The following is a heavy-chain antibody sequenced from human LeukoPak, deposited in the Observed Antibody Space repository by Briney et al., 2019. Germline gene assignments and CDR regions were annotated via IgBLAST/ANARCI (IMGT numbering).Heavy chain of an antibody. V-gene: IGHV3-69-1*01. CDR3: LLQMTYGELSDPDF. CDR1: DFVFSDHY. D-gene: IGHD3-16*02. Sequence: GGSLRLSCAASDFVFSDHYMSWVRQAPGKGLEWVSSSGTRSGTKYYADSVMGRFTISRDSAMNSVSLQINSLRAEDTAVYYCLLQMTYGELSDPDFRGQGTLVTVSS. CDR2: SGTRSGTK. J-gene: IGHJ4*02.